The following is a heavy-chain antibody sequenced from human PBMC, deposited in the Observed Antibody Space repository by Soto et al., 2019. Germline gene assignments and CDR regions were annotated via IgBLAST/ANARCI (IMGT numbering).Heavy chain of an antibody. CDR3: ARAVTCSSTRCRLGGWYCYFDL. CDR2: ISSSATTM. D-gene: IGHD2-2*01. V-gene: IGHV3-48*03. CDR1: VFAFSSYE. Sequence: GGSLRLSCAASVFAFSSYEMHLVLQPPGKGLEWVSYISSSATTMYYADSVKGRFTIYKDNAKSSLYLQMNSLRAEDAAVYYCARAVTCSSTRCRLGGWYCYFDLRGRGTPVTVSS. J-gene: IGHJ2*01.